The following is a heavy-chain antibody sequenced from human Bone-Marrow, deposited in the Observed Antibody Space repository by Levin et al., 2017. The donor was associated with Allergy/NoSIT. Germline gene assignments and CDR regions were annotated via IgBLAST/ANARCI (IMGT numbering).Heavy chain of an antibody. CDR3: GKAPGYCSGGACYVVY. CDR2: ISYDGSNK. J-gene: IGHJ4*02. V-gene: IGHV3-30*18. D-gene: IGHD2-15*01. Sequence: LSLTCAASGFTFSSYGMHWVRQAPGKGLEWVTVISYDGSNKYYADSVNGRFTISRDNSKNTLYLQMNSLRAEDTAVYYCGKAPGYCSGGACYVVYWGQGTLVTVSS. CDR1: GFTFSSYG.